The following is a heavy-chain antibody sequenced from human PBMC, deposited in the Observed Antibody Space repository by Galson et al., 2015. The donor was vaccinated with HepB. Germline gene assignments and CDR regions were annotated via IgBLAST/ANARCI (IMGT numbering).Heavy chain of an antibody. CDR2: MIPDSGAA. J-gene: IGHJ4*02. CDR3: AKTEGSGWYFY. Sequence: SVKVSCKASGYTFTSFDINWVRQATGQGLEWMGWMIPDSGAAGYAQKFQGRVSMTRDTSISTAYMELSSLSSDDTAVYYCAKTEGSGWYFYWGQGTLVTVSS. D-gene: IGHD6-19*01. CDR1: GYTFTSFD. V-gene: IGHV1-8*01.